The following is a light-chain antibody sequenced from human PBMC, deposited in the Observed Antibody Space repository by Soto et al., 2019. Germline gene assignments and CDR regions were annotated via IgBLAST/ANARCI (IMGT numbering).Light chain of an antibody. CDR2: TAS. CDR3: QQSFSPLPIT. V-gene: IGKV1-39*01. CDR1: QNIFNY. Sequence: DIQMSQSPSSLSASVGDRVTITCRASQNIFNYVNWYQQKPGQAPRLLIFTASSLRSGVPSRFSGSGSGTDFTLTITTLQSEDFATYFCQQSFSPLPITFGQGTRLEI. J-gene: IGKJ5*01.